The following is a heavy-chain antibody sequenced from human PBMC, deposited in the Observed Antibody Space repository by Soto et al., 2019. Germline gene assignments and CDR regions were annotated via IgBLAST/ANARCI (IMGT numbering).Heavy chain of an antibody. CDR1: GFTFSSYG. CDR2: ISYDGSNK. J-gene: IGHJ4*02. Sequence: ESGGGVVQPGRSLRLSCAASGFTFSSYGMHWVRQAPGKGLEWVAVISYDGSNKYYADSVKGRFTISRDNSKNTLYLQMNSLRAEDTAVYYCAKVVSGWYAIDYWGQGTLVTVSS. CDR3: AKVVSGWYAIDY. V-gene: IGHV3-30*18. D-gene: IGHD6-19*01.